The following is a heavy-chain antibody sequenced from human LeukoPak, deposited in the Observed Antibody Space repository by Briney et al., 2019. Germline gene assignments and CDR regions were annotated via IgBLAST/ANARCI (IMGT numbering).Heavy chain of an antibody. D-gene: IGHD3-10*01. CDR3: AKGLYGSGSYPDY. CDR2: IYSGGST. CDR1: GFTVSSNY. V-gene: IGHV3-53*05. J-gene: IGHJ4*02. Sequence: PGGSLRLSCAASGFTVSSNYMSWVRQAPGKGLEWVSVIYSGGSTYYADSVKGRFTISRDNSKNSLYLQMNSLRTEDTALYYCAKGLYGSGSYPDYWGQGTLVTVSS.